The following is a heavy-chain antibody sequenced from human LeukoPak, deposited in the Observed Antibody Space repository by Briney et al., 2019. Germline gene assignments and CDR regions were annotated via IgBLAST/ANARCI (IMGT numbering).Heavy chain of an antibody. V-gene: IGHV3-30-3*01. CDR1: GFTFSSYA. Sequence: GGSLRLSCAASGFTFSSYAMHWVRQAPGKGLEWVAVISYDGSNKYFADSVKGRFTISRDNSKNTLYLQMNSLRAEDTAVYYCARGGRYGDYVAGFDYWGQGTLVTVSS. D-gene: IGHD4-17*01. CDR3: ARGGRYGDYVAGFDY. J-gene: IGHJ4*02. CDR2: ISYDGSNK.